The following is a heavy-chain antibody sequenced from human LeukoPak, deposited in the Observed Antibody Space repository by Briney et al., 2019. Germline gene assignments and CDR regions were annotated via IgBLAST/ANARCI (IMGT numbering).Heavy chain of an antibody. V-gene: IGHV3-23*01. CDR1: GFTFSSYA. D-gene: IGHD4-11*01. J-gene: IGHJ6*02. CDR3: AKDRPHSNYYYYGMDV. CDR2: ISGSGGST. Sequence: GGSLRLSCAASGFTFSSYAMSWVRQAPGKGLEWVSAISGSGGSTYYADSVKGRFTISRDNSKNTLYLQMNSLRAEDTAVYYCAKDRPHSNYYYYGMDVWGQGTTVTVSS.